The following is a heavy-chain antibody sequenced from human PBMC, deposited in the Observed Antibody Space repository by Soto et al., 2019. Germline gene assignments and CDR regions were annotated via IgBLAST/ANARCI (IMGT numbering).Heavy chain of an antibody. Sequence: SETLSLTCAVYGGSFSGYYWSWIRQPPGKGLEWIGEINHSGSTNYNPSLKSRVTISVDTSKNQFSLKLSSVTAADTAVYYCARKAGSSGYYPTYYYYYGMDVWGQGTTVTVSS. V-gene: IGHV4-34*01. J-gene: IGHJ6*02. D-gene: IGHD3-22*01. CDR2: INHSGST. CDR1: GGSFSGYY. CDR3: ARKAGSSGYYPTYYYYYGMDV.